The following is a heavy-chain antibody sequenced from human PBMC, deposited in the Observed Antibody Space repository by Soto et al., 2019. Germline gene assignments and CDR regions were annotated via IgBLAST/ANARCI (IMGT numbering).Heavy chain of an antibody. CDR2: ISSDGTKK. Sequence: QVRLVESGGHMIHPGRSLRLSCVVSGVDFSNYGIHWVRQAPGEGLEWVAVISSDGTKKSYIDSVKGRFNISRDNSRSTVFLQMHSLRREDTAMYYCVKDGGAVKYNYLIRGDSWGQGTQVTVSS. CDR1: GVDFSNYG. V-gene: IGHV3-30*18. CDR3: VKDGGAVKYNYLIRGDS. D-gene: IGHD5-18*01. J-gene: IGHJ4*02.